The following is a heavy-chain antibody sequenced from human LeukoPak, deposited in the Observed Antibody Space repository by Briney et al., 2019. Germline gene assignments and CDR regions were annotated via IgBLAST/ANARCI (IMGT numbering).Heavy chain of an antibody. J-gene: IGHJ2*01. CDR3: ARGRTSVVVVAATDRAFDL. D-gene: IGHD2-15*01. V-gene: IGHV1-46*01. CDR2: INPSGGST. CDR1: GYTFTSYY. Sequence: GASVKVSCKASGYTFTSYYMHWVRQAPGQGLEWMGIINPSGGSTSDAQKFQGRVTMTRDTSTSTVYMELSSLRSEDTAVYYCARGRTSVVVVAATDRAFDLWGRGTLVTVSS.